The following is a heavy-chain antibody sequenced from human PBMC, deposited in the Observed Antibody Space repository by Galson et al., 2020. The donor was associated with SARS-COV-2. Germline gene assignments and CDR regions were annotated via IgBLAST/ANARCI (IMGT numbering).Heavy chain of an antibody. J-gene: IGHJ3*02. CDR2: ISHSGGT. V-gene: IGHV4-30-2*01. Sequence: SETLSLTCAVSGTSISSFSYSWNWIRQPPGKGLEWSGYISHSGGTYYNPSLKSRVTISGDRSKNQFSLRLSSVTAADTAVYYCARLHYGEYAPEAFDIWGPGTRVTVAS. CDR1: GTSISSFSYS. D-gene: IGHD4-17*01. CDR3: ARLHYGEYAPEAFDI.